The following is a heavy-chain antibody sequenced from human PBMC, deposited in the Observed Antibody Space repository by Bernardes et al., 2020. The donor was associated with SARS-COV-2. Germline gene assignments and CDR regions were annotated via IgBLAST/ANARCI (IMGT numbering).Heavy chain of an antibody. D-gene: IGHD3-3*01. CDR2: INHSGST. Sequence: SETLSLTCAVYGGSFSGYYWSWIRQPPGKGLEWIGEINHSGSTNYNPSLKSRVTISVDTSKNQFSLKLSSVTAADTAVYYCARDYEYAFDFWGQGTMVTVSS. J-gene: IGHJ3*01. CDR3: ARDYEYAFDF. CDR1: GGSFSGYY. V-gene: IGHV4-34*01.